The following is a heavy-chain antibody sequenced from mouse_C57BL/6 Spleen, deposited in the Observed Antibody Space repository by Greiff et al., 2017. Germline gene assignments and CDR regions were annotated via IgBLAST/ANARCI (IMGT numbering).Heavy chain of an antibody. CDR2: ISSGGDYI. J-gene: IGHJ2*01. CDR1: GFTFSSYA. D-gene: IGHD2-3*01. Sequence: EVKLMESGEGLVKPGGSLKLSCAASGFTFSSYAMSWVRQTPEKRLEWVAYISSGGDYIYYADTVKSRFTISRDNARNTLYLQMSSLKSEDTAMYYCTRDGPRNDYWGQGTTLTVSS. V-gene: IGHV5-9-1*02. CDR3: TRDGPRNDY.